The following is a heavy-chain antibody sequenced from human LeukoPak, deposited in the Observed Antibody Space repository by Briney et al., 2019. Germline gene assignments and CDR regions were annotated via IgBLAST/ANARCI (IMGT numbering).Heavy chain of an antibody. CDR3: TRGSSSFPFDL. CDR2: ISGNGGST. J-gene: IGHJ2*01. CDR1: GFTFSSYA. V-gene: IGHV3-64*01. D-gene: IGHD6-13*01. Sequence: GGSLGLSCAASGFTFSSYAIHWVRQAPGKGLEYVSAISGNGGSTYYANSVKGRFTISRDNSKNTLFLQMGSLTVEDMAMYYCTRGSSSFPFDLWGRGTLVTVSS.